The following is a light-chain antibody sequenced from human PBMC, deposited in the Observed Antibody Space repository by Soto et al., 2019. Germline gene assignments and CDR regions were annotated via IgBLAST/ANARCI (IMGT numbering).Light chain of an antibody. Sequence: EIVWTQSPGALSLSPGERATLSCRASQSVSNNYLAWYQQKPGQAPRLLIYAASSTATGIPDRFSGSGSGTDFTLTISRLEPEDFAVYYCQQYGSSPWTFGQGTKVDIK. J-gene: IGKJ1*01. CDR1: QSVSNNY. CDR3: QQYGSSPWT. V-gene: IGKV3-20*01. CDR2: AAS.